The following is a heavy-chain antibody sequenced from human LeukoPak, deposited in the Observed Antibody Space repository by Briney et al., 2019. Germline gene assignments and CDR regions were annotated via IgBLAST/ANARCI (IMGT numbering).Heavy chain of an antibody. V-gene: IGHV4-30-4*07. CDR2: IYYTGNT. J-gene: IGHJ5*02. CDR3: AGRPTVTTFWFDP. Sequence: SETLSLTCAVSGGSISSGGYSWSWIRQPPGKAMEFIAYIYYTGNTYFNPSLKSRVTISVDTSKNQFSLKLSSVTAADTAVYYCAGRPTVTTFWFDPWGQGTLVTVSS. D-gene: IGHD4-17*01. CDR1: GGSISSGGYS.